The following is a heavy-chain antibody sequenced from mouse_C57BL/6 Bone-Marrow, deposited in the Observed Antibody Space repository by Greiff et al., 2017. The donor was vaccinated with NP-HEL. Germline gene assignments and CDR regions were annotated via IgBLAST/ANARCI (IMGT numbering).Heavy chain of an antibody. Sequence: QVQLQQSGPELVKPGASVKISCKASGYTFTDYYINWVKQRPGQGLEWIGWIFPGSGSTYSNEKFKGKATLTVDNSSSTAYMLLSSLTSEDAAVYFCARRGDYGNFFDYWGQGTTLTVSS. J-gene: IGHJ2*01. D-gene: IGHD2-1*01. CDR3: ARRGDYGNFFDY. CDR2: IFPGSGST. V-gene: IGHV1-75*01. CDR1: GYTFTDYY.